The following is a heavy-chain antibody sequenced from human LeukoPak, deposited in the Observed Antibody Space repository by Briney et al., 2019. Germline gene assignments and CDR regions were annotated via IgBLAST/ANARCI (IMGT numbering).Heavy chain of an antibody. CDR2: INHSGST. CDR3: ARGLSSGMDV. CDR1: GGSFSGYY. V-gene: IGHV4-34*01. Sequence: SETLSLTCAVYGGSFSGYYWSWIRQPPGKGLEWIGEINHSGSTNYNPSLKSRVTISVDTSKNQFFLKLSSVTAADTAVYYCARGLSSGMDVWGKGTTVTVSS. J-gene: IGHJ6*04.